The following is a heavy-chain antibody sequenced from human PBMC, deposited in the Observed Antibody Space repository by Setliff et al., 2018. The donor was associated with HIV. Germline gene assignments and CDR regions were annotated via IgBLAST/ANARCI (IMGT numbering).Heavy chain of an antibody. D-gene: IGHD3-3*01. V-gene: IGHV1-69*06. J-gene: IGHJ4*02. CDR3: ARSPTNTYYNFWSGYSYFDY. CDR1: GGTFSSYG. Sequence: GASVKVSCKASGGTFSSYGISWVRQAPGQGLEWMGRIIPVYGTTNYAQKFQGRVTITADKSTSTAYMELSSLGSEDTAVYYCARSPTNTYYNFWSGYSYFDYWGQGTLVTVSS. CDR2: IIPVYGTT.